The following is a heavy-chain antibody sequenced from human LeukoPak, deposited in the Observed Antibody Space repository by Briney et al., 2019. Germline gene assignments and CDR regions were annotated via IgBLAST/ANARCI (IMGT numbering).Heavy chain of an antibody. Sequence: GGSLRLSCAASGFTFSSYAMHWVRQAPGKGLEWVAVIWYDGSNKYYADSVKGRFTISRDNSKNTLYLQMNSLRAEDTAVYYCARDFPRIAAAGTTGFQHWGQGTLVTVSS. J-gene: IGHJ1*01. D-gene: IGHD6-13*01. V-gene: IGHV3-33*08. CDR3: ARDFPRIAAAGTTGFQH. CDR2: IWYDGSNK. CDR1: GFTFSSYA.